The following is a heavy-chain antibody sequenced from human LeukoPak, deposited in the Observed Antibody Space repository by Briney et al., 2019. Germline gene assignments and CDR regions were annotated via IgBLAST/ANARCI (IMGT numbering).Heavy chain of an antibody. CDR3: ARALGAVFDY. Sequence: SQTLSLTCAISGDSVSSNLATWNWIRQSPSRGLEWLGRTYYRSKWYDDYAGSVKSRLTINPDTSKNQLSLQLNFVTPEDTAVYFCARALGAVFDYWGQGTLVTVSS. D-gene: IGHD4/OR15-4a*01. CDR2: TYYRSKWYD. J-gene: IGHJ4*02. V-gene: IGHV6-1*01. CDR1: GDSVSSNLAT.